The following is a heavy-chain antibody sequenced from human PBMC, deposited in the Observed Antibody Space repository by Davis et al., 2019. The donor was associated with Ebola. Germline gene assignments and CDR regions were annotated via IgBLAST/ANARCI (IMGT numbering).Heavy chain of an antibody. V-gene: IGHV3-23*01. Sequence: GESLKISCAASGFTFSSYAMSWVRQAPGKGLEWVSAISGSGGSTYYADSVKGRFTISRDNSKNTLYLQMNSLRAEDTAVYYCAKDRSSSYYFDYWGQGTLVTVSS. J-gene: IGHJ4*02. CDR3: AKDRSSSYYFDY. CDR2: ISGSGGST. CDR1: GFTFSSYA. D-gene: IGHD6-6*01.